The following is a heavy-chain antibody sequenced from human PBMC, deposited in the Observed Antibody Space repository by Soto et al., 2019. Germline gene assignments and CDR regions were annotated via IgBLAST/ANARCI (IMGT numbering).Heavy chain of an antibody. V-gene: IGHV3-11*01. CDR3: ARARAAAGIPSPVGWFDP. CDR2: IGSSGSTI. Sequence: QVQLVESGGGLVKPGGSLRLSCAASGFTFSDYYMTWIRQAPGKGLEWVSYIGSSGSTIYYADSVKGRFTISRDNAKNSLYLQMNSLRAEDTAVYYCARARAAAGIPSPVGWFDPWGQGTLVTVSS. J-gene: IGHJ5*02. D-gene: IGHD6-13*01. CDR1: GFTFSDYY.